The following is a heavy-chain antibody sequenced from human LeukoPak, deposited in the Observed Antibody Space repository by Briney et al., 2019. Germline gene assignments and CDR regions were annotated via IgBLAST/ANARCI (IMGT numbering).Heavy chain of an antibody. CDR3: ARGVVVAAIFDD. CDR2: IYSGGST. CDR1: GFTVNSNY. Sequence: PGGSLRLSCAASGFTVNSNYMSWVRQAPGKGLEWVSVIYSGGSTYYADPVKGRFTISRDNSKNTLYLQMNSLRAEDTAVHYCARGVVVAAIFDDWGQGTLVTVSS. V-gene: IGHV3-66*02. J-gene: IGHJ4*02. D-gene: IGHD2-15*01.